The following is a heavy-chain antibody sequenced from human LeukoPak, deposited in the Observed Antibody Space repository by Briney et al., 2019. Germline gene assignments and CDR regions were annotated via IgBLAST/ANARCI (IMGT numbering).Heavy chain of an antibody. CDR1: GFTFSSYS. J-gene: IGHJ4*02. V-gene: IGHV3-21*01. CDR3: ARDSPFTIFGVVQGLLIDY. D-gene: IGHD3-3*01. Sequence: KPGGSLRLSCAASGFTFSSYSMNWVRQAPGKGLEWVSSISSSSSYIYYADSVKGRFTISRDNAKNSLYLQMNSLRAEDTAVYYCARDSPFTIFGVVQGLLIDYWGQGTLVTVSS. CDR2: ISSSSSYI.